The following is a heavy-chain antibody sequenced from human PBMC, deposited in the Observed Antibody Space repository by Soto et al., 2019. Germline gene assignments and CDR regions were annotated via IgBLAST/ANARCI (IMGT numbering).Heavy chain of an antibody. J-gene: IGHJ4*02. Sequence: SETLSLTCTVLGSPISSYYWSWFRQPPGQGLEWVGYIYYTGTTTYNPSLKSRVTVSVDTSKTQFSLKLTSVTAADTAVYYCVGMVRGLSAFAYWGQGTLVTVSS. V-gene: IGHV4-59*08. CDR1: GSPISSYY. D-gene: IGHD3-10*01. CDR3: VGMVRGLSAFAY. CDR2: IYYTGTT.